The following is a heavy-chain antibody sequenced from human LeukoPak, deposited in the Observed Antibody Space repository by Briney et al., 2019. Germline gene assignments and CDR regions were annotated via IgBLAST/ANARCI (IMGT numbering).Heavy chain of an antibody. CDR2: INPNSGGT. D-gene: IGHD6-6*01. CDR1: GYTFTGYY. J-gene: IGHJ4*02. Sequence: ASVKVSCKASGYTFTGYYMHWVRQAPGQGLEWMGRINPNSGGTNYAQKFQGRVTTTRDTSISTAYMELSRLRSDDTAVYYCARGGGIAARPVDYWGQGTLVTVFS. V-gene: IGHV1-2*06. CDR3: ARGGGIAARPVDY.